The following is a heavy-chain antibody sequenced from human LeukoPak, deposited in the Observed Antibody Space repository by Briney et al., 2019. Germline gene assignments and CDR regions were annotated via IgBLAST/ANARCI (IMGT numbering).Heavy chain of an antibody. J-gene: IGHJ3*02. Sequence: GGSLRLSCVVSGLTFSDYWMSWVRQAPGKGLEWVANIKKDGSEKKCVDSVKGRFTISRDNAKNSLYLQMSGLRVEDTAVYYCASGDVFDMWGQGTMVTVSS. CDR2: IKKDGSEK. CDR3: ASGDVFDM. V-gene: IGHV3-7*01. CDR1: GLTFSDYW.